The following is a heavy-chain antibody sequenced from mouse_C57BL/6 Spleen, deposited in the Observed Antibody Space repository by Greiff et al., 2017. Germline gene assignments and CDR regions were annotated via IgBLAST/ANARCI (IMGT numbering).Heavy chain of an antibody. D-gene: IGHD2-12*01. CDR2: FYPGSGSI. CDR3: ARHGGLLYPGDYAMDY. Sequence: VKLQESGAELVKPGASVKLSCKASGYTFTEYTIHWVKQRSGQGLEWIGWFYPGSGSIKYNEKFKDKATLTADKSSSTVYMELSRLTSEDSAVYFCARHGGLLYPGDYAMDYWGQGTSVTVSS. J-gene: IGHJ4*01. V-gene: IGHV1-62-2*01. CDR1: GYTFTEYT.